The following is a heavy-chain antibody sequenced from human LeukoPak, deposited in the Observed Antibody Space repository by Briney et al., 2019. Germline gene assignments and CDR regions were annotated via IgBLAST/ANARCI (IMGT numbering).Heavy chain of an antibody. CDR3: ARSPSPYSSGWYFDY. V-gene: IGHV6-1*01. D-gene: IGHD6-19*01. Sequence: SQTLSLTCAISGDSVSINSAAWNWIRQSPSRGLEWLGRTYQRSKWYNDYAVSVKSRITINPDISKNQFSLQLNSVTPEDTAVYYCARSPSPYSSGWYFDYWGQGTLVTVTS. CDR2: TYQRSKWYN. CDR1: GDSVSINSAA. J-gene: IGHJ4*02.